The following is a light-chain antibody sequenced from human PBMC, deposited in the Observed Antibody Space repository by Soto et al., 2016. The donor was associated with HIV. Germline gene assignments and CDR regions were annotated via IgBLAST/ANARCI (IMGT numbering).Light chain of an antibody. CDR2: AAS. Sequence: DIQMTQSPSSLSASVGDRVTITCRASQNINSYLNWYQQKPGQAPKVLIYAASSLQSGVPSRFSGSGSGTDFTLTISSLQPEDFATYYCQQSYNTPRTFGQGPRWKSN. V-gene: IGKV1-39*01. J-gene: IGKJ1*01. CDR1: QNINSY. CDR3: QQSYNTPRT.